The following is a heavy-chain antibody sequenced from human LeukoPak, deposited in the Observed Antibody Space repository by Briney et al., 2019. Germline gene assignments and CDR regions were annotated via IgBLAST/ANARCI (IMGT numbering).Heavy chain of an antibody. V-gene: IGHV3-48*03. CDR1: GFTFSSYE. CDR2: ISSSGSTI. Sequence: GGSLRLSCAASGFTFSSYEMNWVRQAPGKGLEWVSYISSSGSTIYYADSLKGRFTISRDNAKNSLYLQMNSLRAEDTAVYYCAGRITMVRGVSKVDYWGQGTLVTVSS. D-gene: IGHD3-10*01. J-gene: IGHJ4*02. CDR3: AGRITMVRGVSKVDY.